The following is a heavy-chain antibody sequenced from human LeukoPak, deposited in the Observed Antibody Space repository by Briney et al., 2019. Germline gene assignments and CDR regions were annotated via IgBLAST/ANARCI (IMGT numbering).Heavy chain of an antibody. CDR3: ARGPSGYHNT. CDR1: GFTFSSYS. D-gene: IGHD5-12*01. CDR2: IRSSSTYI. Sequence: PGGSLRLSCAASGFTFSSYSLNWVRQAPGKGLEWVSSIRSSSTYIYYADSVKGRFTISRDNANNSVYLQMNSLRAEDTAVYYCARGPSGYHNTGGQGTLVTVSS. J-gene: IGHJ4*02. V-gene: IGHV3-21*06.